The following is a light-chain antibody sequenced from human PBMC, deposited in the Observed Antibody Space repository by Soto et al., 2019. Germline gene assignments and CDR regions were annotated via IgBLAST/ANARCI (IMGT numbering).Light chain of an antibody. Sequence: DIQMTQSPSSLSASVGDRVTITCRASQGISNYLAWFQQKPGKAPKSLIYAASSLQSGVPSKFXXXXXXTXXXXXXXXXXXXXXXTYYCQQYNSYPWTFGQGTKVEIK. CDR2: AAS. CDR3: QQYNSYPWT. V-gene: IGKV1-16*02. CDR1: QGISNY. J-gene: IGKJ1*01.